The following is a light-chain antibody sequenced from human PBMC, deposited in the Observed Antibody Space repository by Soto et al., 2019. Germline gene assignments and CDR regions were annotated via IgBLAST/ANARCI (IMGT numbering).Light chain of an antibody. CDR2: GAS. Sequence: EIVLTQSPATLSLSPGERATLSCRASQTVSSNYLAWYQQKPGQAPRLLIYGASTRATGIPARFSGSGSGTEFTLTISSLQSEDFAVYFCQQYNNWPPVTFGPGTKVDI. CDR3: QQYNNWPPVT. CDR1: QTVSSN. J-gene: IGKJ3*01. V-gene: IGKV3-15*01.